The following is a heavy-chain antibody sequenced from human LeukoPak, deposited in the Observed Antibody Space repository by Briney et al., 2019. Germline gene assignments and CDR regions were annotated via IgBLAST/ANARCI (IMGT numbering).Heavy chain of an antibody. J-gene: IGHJ4*02. D-gene: IGHD3-10*01. V-gene: IGHV3-53*01. CDR1: GLTISRNY. Sequence: PGGSLRLSCAASGLTISRNYMNWVRQAPGKALEWVSVIYSGGSTYYADSVKGRFTISRDNSKNTLYLQMNSLRAEDTAVYYCARDMGLVRGVFDYWGQGSLVTVSS. CDR2: IYSGGST. CDR3: ARDMGLVRGVFDY.